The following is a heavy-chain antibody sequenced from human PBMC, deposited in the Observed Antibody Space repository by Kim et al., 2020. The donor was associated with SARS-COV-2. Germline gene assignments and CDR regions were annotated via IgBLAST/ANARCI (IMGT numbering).Heavy chain of an antibody. CDR1: GFTFSSYG. D-gene: IGHD1-26*01. Sequence: GGSLRLSCAASGFTFSSYGMHWVRQAPGKGLEWVAVISYDGSNKYYADSVKGRFTISRDNSKNTLYLQMNSLRAEDTAVYYCAKSPRPYFDYGDYWGQGTLVTVSS. CDR2: ISYDGSNK. V-gene: IGHV3-30*18. J-gene: IGHJ4*02. CDR3: AKSPRPYFDYGDY.